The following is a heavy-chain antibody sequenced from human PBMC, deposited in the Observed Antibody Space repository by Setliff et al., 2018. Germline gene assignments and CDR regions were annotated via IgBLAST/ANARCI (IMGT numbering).Heavy chain of an antibody. V-gene: IGHV3-23*01. J-gene: IGHJ3*01. CDR2: ISGSGGRT. CDR1: GFSFNNYA. D-gene: IGHD3-22*01. Sequence: GGSLRLSCEGSGFSFNNYAISWVRQLPGKRPEWVSSISGSGGRTYYADSVKGRFTVSRDNSKNTISLQMDSLRAEDTAVYYCGRDDDSTSHYSILNFWGQGTMVTVSS. CDR3: GRDDDSTSHYSILNF.